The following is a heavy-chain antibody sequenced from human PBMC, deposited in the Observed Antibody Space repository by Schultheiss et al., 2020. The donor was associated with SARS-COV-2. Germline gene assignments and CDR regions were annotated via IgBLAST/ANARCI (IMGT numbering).Heavy chain of an antibody. D-gene: IGHD4-11*01. Sequence: ASVKVSCKASGYTFTSYYMHWVRQAPGQGLEWMGWINPNSGGTNYAQKFQGRVTMTRDTSTSTVYMELSSLRSEDTAVYYCARTTTVSAGVIYYYYGMDVWGQGTTVTVSS. CDR2: INPNSGGT. V-gene: IGHV1-2*02. CDR1: GYTFTSYY. J-gene: IGHJ6*02. CDR3: ARTTTVSAGVIYYYYGMDV.